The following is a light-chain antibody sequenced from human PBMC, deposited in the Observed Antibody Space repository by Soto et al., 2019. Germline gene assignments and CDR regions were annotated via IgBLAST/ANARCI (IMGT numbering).Light chain of an antibody. CDR3: QQYGSS. CDR1: QSISSIY. J-gene: IGKJ1*01. V-gene: IGKV3-20*01. Sequence: EIVLAPSPGPLSLSLREIAPLSCRASQSISSIYLAWYQQKPGQSPRLLIYGASSRATGIPDRFSGSGSGTDFTLTISRLEPEDFAVYYCQQYGSSFGQGTKVDIK. CDR2: GAS.